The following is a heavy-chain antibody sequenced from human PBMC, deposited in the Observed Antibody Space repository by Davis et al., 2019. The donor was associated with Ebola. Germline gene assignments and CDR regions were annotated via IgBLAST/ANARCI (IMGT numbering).Heavy chain of an antibody. CDR1: GGSFSGFY. D-gene: IGHD3-16*01. CDR3: ARGQVMITFGGVMWTWFDP. CDR2: INQSGNP. V-gene: IGHV4-34*01. J-gene: IGHJ5*02. Sequence: SETLSLTCAVYGGSFSGFYWSWIRQSPGKGLEWIAEINQSGNPRYNPSLKSRLTISLDTANNQFSLRLSSVTAADTAAYYCARGQVMITFGGVMWTWFDPWGQGTLVTVSS.